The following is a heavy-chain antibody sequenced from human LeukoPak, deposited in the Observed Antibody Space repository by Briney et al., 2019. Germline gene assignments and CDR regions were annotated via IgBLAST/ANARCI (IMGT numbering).Heavy chain of an antibody. CDR1: GFTFSSYS. Sequence: GGSLRLSCAASGFTFSSYSMNWVRPAPGKGLEWVSSISSSSSYIYYADSVKGRFTISRDNAKNSLYLQMNSLRAEDTAVYYCAKCESSSSHYRLLDYWGQGNLVTVSS. V-gene: IGHV3-21*01. CDR3: AKCESSSSHYRLLDY. CDR2: ISSSSSYI. D-gene: IGHD6-13*01. J-gene: IGHJ4*02.